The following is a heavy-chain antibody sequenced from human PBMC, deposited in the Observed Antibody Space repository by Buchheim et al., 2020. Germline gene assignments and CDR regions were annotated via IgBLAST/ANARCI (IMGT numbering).Heavy chain of an antibody. CDR2: ISYDGSNK. J-gene: IGHJ6*02. D-gene: IGHD6-6*01. CDR1: GFTFSSYA. Sequence: QVQLVESGGGVVQPGRSLRLSCAASGFTFSSYAMHWVRQAPGKGLEWVAVISYDGSNKYYADSVKGRFTISRDNSKNTLSLQMNSLRAEDTAVYYCARGAALRGHGMDVWGQGTT. V-gene: IGHV3-30-3*01. CDR3: ARGAALRGHGMDV.